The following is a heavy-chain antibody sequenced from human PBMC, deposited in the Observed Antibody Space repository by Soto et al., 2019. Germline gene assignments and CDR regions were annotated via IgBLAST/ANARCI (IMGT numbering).Heavy chain of an antibody. D-gene: IGHD3-10*01. J-gene: IGHJ4*02. CDR3: ARWDYYGSGSYYTGAFDY. CDR1: GGSISSSSYY. Sequence: PSDTLSLTCTVSGGSISSSSYYWGWIRQPPGKGLEWIGSIYYSGSTYYNPSLKSRVTISVDTSKNQFSLKLSSVTAADTAVYYCARWDYYGSGSYYTGAFDYWGQGTLVTVS. CDR2: IYYSGST. V-gene: IGHV4-39*01.